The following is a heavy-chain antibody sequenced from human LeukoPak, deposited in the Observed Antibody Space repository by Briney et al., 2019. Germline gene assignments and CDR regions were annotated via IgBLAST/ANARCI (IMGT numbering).Heavy chain of an antibody. V-gene: IGHV4-39*01. D-gene: IGHD3-10*01. J-gene: IGHJ4*02. CDR2: IYYDGNT. CDR1: GDSFSTSAYY. CDR3: ARRYYYGSGSPEY. Sequence: SETLSLTCAVSGDSFSTSAYYWDWSRQPPGKGLEWFGNIYYDGNTRYNPALTSRVTITVFRSKNEFSLELRSVPASDAVVSYCARRYYYGSGSPEYWGQGSLVTVSS.